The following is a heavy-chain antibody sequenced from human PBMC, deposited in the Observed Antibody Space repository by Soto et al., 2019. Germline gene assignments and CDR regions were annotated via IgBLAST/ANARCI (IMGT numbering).Heavy chain of an antibody. D-gene: IGHD3-22*01. J-gene: IGHJ4*02. CDR2: IGGSGRTT. CDR1: AFTFNNYA. CDR3: AKSRYSDSSGDFYDY. V-gene: IGHV3-23*01. Sequence: GGSLRLSCAASAFTFNNYAMSWVRQAPGKGLEWVSGIGGSGRTTYCADSVKGRFTISRDNSNNTLFLQMNSLRAEDTAVYYCAKSRYSDSSGDFYDYWGQGTLVTVSS.